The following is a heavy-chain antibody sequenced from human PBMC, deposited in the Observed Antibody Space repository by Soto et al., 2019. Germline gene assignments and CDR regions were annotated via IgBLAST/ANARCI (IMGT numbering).Heavy chain of an antibody. CDR2: IHYSGATSFFP. J-gene: IGHJ4*02. Sequence: SETLSLTCTVSGGSMRNYFWTWIRQPPGKGLEWIGYIHYSGATSFFPSYNPSLRGRVTISEDTSRNQFSLKLLSVTTADTAVYFCAAGEASSRNLAPYYLDFWGQGTLVTVSS. V-gene: IGHV4-59*01. CDR1: GGSMRNYF. CDR3: AAGEASSRNLAPYYLDF. D-gene: IGHD6-13*01.